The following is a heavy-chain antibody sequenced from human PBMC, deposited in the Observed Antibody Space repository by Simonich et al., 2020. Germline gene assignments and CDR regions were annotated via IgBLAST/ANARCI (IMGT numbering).Heavy chain of an antibody. D-gene: IGHD5-12*01. Sequence: EVQLVESGGGLVQPGGSLRLSCAASGFTFSSYSMNWVRQAPGKGLDWVSYISSSSSTIYYADSVKGRLPISRDNAKNSLYLQMNSRRAEDTAVYYCARDSSYYAFDIWGQGTMVTVSS. J-gene: IGHJ3*02. CDR3: ARDSSYYAFDI. CDR2: ISSSSSTI. V-gene: IGHV3-48*01. CDR1: GFTFSSYS.